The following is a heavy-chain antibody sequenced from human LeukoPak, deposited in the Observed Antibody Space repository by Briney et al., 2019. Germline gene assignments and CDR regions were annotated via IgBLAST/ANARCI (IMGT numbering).Heavy chain of an antibody. D-gene: IGHD3-3*01. CDR1: GFTFSSYG. J-gene: IGHJ3*02. V-gene: IGHV3-33*06. CDR3: AKDLVSDFWSGSDHDAFDI. Sequence: GGSLRLSCAASGFTFSSYGMHWVRQAPGKGLEWVAVIWYDGSNKYYADSVKGRFTISRDNSKDTLYLQMSSLRAEDTAVYYCAKDLVSDFWSGSDHDAFDIWGQGTMVTVSS. CDR2: IWYDGSNK.